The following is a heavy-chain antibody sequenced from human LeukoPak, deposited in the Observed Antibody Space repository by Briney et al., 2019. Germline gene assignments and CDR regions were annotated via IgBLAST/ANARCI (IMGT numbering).Heavy chain of an antibody. CDR1: GGAFSDYY. Sequence: PSETLSLTCAVYGGAFSDYYWTWIRQSPGKGLEWIGEINHSGNTNNNPSLKSRVTISADTSKNQFSLKLSSVTAADTAVYYCARDGDDILTGADAFDIWGQGTMVTVSS. J-gene: IGHJ3*02. V-gene: IGHV4-34*01. CDR3: ARDGDDILTGADAFDI. D-gene: IGHD3-9*01. CDR2: INHSGNT.